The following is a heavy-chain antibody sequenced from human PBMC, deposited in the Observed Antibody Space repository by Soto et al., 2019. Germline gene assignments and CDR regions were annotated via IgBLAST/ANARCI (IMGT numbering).Heavy chain of an antibody. CDR2: ISYDGSNK. Sequence: GGSLRLSCAASGFTVSNYGMHWVRQAPGKGLEWVAVISYDGSNKYYGDSVKGQFTISRDNSKNTLYLQMDSLRAEDTAVYYCAKDLTPTSRSGYSAIDDWGQGTLVTVSS. D-gene: IGHD3-3*01. CDR3: AKDLTPTSRSGYSAIDD. CDR1: GFTVSNYG. J-gene: IGHJ4*02. V-gene: IGHV3-30*18.